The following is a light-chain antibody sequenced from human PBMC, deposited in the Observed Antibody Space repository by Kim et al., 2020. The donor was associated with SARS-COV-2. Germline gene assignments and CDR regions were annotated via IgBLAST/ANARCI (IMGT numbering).Light chain of an antibody. J-gene: IGLJ3*02. CDR1: NIGRKN. CDR3: QAWDSSSEVLV. V-gene: IGLV3-21*01. CDR2: YDS. Sequence: SYELTQPPSVSVAPGKTARITCGGNNIGRKNAHWYQQKPGQAPVLVIYYDSDRPSGIPERFSGSNSGNTATLTISRAEAGDEADYYCQAWDSSSEVLVFG.